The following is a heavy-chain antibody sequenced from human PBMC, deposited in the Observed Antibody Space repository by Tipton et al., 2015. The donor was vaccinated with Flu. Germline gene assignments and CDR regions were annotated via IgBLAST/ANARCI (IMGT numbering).Heavy chain of an antibody. D-gene: IGHD3-16*01. V-gene: IGHV4-59*11. J-gene: IGHJ3*02. Sequence: TLSLTCTVPGGSISSHYWSWIRQPPGKGLAWIGYIYYSGSISYNPSLKSRVAISVDTSKNQFSLKLSSVTAADTAVYYCAREWGDAFDIWGQGTMVTVSS. CDR1: GGSISSHY. CDR3: AREWGDAFDI. CDR2: IYYSGSI.